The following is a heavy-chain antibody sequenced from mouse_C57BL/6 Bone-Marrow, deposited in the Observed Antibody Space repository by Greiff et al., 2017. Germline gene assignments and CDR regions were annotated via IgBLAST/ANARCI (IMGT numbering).Heavy chain of an antibody. CDR3: ARSNTAVVADRCFGV. CDR1: GYTFTDYY. D-gene: IGHD1-1*01. CDR2: INPNNGGT. Sequence: EVQLQQSGPELVKPGASVKISCKASGYTFTDYYMNWVQQSPGKSLEWIGDINPNNGGTSYNQKFKGKATLTVDKSSSTAYMELRSLTSEDSAVYDCARSNTAVVADRCFGVWGTGTTVTVSS. V-gene: IGHV1-26*01. J-gene: IGHJ1*03.